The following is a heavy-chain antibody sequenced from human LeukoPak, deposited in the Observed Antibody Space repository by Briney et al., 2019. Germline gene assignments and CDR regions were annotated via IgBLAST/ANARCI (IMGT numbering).Heavy chain of an antibody. CDR2: ISDDGRHK. CDR3: AKDRETTASGTFDY. Sequence: GGSLRLSCAASGFTFNNYGIHYVRQAPGKGLEWVAVISDDGRHKNYADSVKGRFTISRDNSNNALYLQMNSLRVEDTGVYYCAKDRETTASGTFDYWGQGTLVTVSS. CDR1: GFTFNNYG. D-gene: IGHD6-13*01. V-gene: IGHV3-30*18. J-gene: IGHJ4*02.